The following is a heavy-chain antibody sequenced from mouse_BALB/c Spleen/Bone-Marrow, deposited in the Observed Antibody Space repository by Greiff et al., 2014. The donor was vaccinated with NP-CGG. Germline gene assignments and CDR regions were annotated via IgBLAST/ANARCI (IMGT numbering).Heavy chain of an antibody. CDR3: ARTILGYYFDY. CDR2: IHPYNDGT. D-gene: IGHD2-10*02. V-gene: IGHV1-14*01. J-gene: IGHJ2*01. Sequence: LQESGPEPVKPGASVKMSCKASGYTFTSYVMHWVKQKPGQGLEWTGYIHPYNDGTKYNERFKGKATLTSDKSSSTAYMELSSLTSEDSAVYYCARTILGYYFDYWGQGTTLTVSS. CDR1: GYTFTSYV.